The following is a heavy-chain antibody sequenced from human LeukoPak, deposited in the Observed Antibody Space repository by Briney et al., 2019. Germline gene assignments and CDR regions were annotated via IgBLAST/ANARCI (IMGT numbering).Heavy chain of an antibody. CDR1: GFTLSSYE. V-gene: IGHV3-48*03. CDR2: ISISGSTI. D-gene: IGHD3-10*01. Sequence: PGGSLRLSCAASGFTLSSYEMNWFRQAPGKGLGWVSYISISGSTIYYEDSVKGRFTISRDNAKNSLYLQMNRLRVEDMSVYYCARDLVVRGRWSWFDPRGQGTLVTVSS. J-gene: IGHJ5*02. CDR3: ARDLVVRGRWSWFDP.